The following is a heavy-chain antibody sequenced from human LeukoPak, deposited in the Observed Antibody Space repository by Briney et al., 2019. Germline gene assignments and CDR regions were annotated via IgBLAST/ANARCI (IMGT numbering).Heavy chain of an antibody. D-gene: IGHD6-13*01. CDR1: GYTFTSYD. Sequence: ASVKVSCKASGYTFTSYDINWVRQATGQGLEWMGWMNPNSGNTGYAQKFQGRVTMTRNTSISTAYMELSSLRSEDTAVYYCARSRIAAAEDWFDPWGRGTLVTVSS. V-gene: IGHV1-8*01. J-gene: IGHJ5*02. CDR2: MNPNSGNT. CDR3: ARSRIAAAEDWFDP.